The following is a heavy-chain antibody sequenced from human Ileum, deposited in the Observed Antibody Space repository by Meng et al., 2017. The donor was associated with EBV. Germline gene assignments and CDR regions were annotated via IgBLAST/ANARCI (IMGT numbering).Heavy chain of an antibody. J-gene: IGHJ5*02. CDR3: AKEDWYRFDP. CDR2: IHGRGDNI. D-gene: IGHD3/OR15-3a*01. CDR1: GFTFSNYP. V-gene: IGHV3-23*04. Sequence: EVQLVESGEDSVPPGGSLRLSCAASGFTFSNYPMSWVRQAPGKGLEWVATIHGRGDNIFYTDSVKGRFTISRDNSKNTLYLQMNSLRVEDTAVYYCAKEDWYRFDPWGQGALVTVSS.